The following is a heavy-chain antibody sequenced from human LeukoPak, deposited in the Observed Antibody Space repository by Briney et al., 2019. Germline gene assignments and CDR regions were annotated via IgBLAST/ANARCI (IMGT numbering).Heavy chain of an antibody. CDR1: GFTFSSYA. CDR3: ARGPNYYDSSGCYYGDYYYYYYMDV. V-gene: IGHV3-30*01. Sequence: PGRSLRLSCAASGFTFSSYAMRWVRQAPGKGLEWVAVISYDGSNKYYADSVKGRFTISRDNSKNTLYLQMNSLRAEDTAVYYCARGPNYYDSSGCYYGDYYYYYYMDVWGKGTTVTVSS. D-gene: IGHD3-22*01. J-gene: IGHJ6*03. CDR2: ISYDGSNK.